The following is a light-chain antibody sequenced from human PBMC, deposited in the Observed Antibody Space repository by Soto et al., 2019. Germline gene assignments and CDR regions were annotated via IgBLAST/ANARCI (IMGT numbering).Light chain of an antibody. V-gene: IGLV3-21*04. J-gene: IGLJ2*01. Sequence: SYELTQPPSVSLAPGKTARITCGGNNIRSKSVHWYQQKPGQAPVLVIYYDSDRPSGIPERFSGSNSGNTATLTISRVEAGDEADYYCQVWDSSSDHLVFGGGTKLTVL. CDR1: NIRSKS. CDR3: QVWDSSSDHLV. CDR2: YDS.